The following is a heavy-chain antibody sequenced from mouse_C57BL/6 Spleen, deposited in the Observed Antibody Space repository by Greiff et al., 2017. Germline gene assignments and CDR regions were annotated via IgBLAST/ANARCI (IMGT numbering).Heavy chain of an antibody. V-gene: IGHV1-61*01. CDR3: ARWGWSPHYFDY. CDR2: IYPSDSET. D-gene: IGHD2-3*01. CDR1: GYTFTSYW. J-gene: IGHJ2*01. Sequence: QVQLQQPGAELVRPGSSVKLSCKASGYTFTSYWMDWVKQRPGQGLEWIGNIYPSDSETHYNQKFKDKATLTVDKSSSTAYMQLSSLTSEDSAVYYCARWGWSPHYFDYWGQGTTLTVSS.